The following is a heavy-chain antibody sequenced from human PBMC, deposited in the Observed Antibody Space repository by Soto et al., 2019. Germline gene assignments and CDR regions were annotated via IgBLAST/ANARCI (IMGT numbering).Heavy chain of an antibody. Sequence: EVQLVESGGGLVQPGGSLRLACAASGFTFSTYWVQWCRQVPGEGLMWVSSISDNGGITTYADSVKGRFTTSRDNAQNTLNLQMNGLRVEDTAIYYCAREYYSSGTHWGQGPLVTVST. CDR3: AREYYSSGTH. CDR2: ISDNGGIT. CDR1: GFTFSTYW. J-gene: IGHJ1*01. V-gene: IGHV3-74*01. D-gene: IGHD3-10*01.